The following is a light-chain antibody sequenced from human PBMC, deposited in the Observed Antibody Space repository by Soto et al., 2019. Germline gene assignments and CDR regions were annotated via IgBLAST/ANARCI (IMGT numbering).Light chain of an antibody. CDR1: QNINNY. CDR2: AAA. CDR3: QQTYMTPPWT. V-gene: IGKV1-39*01. Sequence: DIQMTQSPSSLSASVGDRVTMTCRTSQNINNYLNWYQQKPGKAPKLLIFAAANLETGIPSRFSGSGSGTLFTLSVSNLQPEDFATYYCQQTYMTPPWTFGPGTKVDIK. J-gene: IGKJ1*01.